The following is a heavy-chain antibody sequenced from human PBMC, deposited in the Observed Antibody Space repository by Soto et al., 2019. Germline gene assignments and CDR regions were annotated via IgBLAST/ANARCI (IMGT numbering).Heavy chain of an antibody. V-gene: IGHV1-8*01. D-gene: IGHD3-9*01. CDR1: GYTFTSYD. CDR3: ARXTXXDNYYYYMDV. CDR2: MNPNSGNT. Sequence: QVQLVQSGAEVKKPGASVKVSCKASGYTFTSYDINWVRQATGQGLEWMGWMNPNSGNTGYAQKFQGRVTMTRNTSXSTAYMXLSSLRSEDTAVYYCARXTXXDNYYYYMDVWGKGTTVTVSS. J-gene: IGHJ6*03.